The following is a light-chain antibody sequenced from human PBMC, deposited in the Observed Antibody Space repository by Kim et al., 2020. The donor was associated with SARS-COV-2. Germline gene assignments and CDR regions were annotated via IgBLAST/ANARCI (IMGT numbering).Light chain of an antibody. CDR1: LSVSCCY. V-gene: IGKV3-20*01. CDR2: GAS. J-gene: IGKJ1*01. Sequence: APGDSAALCGSASLSVSCCYLAWHQQRPGQRPRLFSYGASSRATGIPFRCSGSGSETDFTITSSRLEPDDFALYYFQQYGSSPLTFGQGTKVDIK. CDR3: QQYGSSPLT.